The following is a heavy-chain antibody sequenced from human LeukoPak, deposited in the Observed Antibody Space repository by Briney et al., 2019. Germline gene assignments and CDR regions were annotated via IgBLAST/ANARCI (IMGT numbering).Heavy chain of an antibody. CDR1: GGSISSYY. CDR2: IYYSGST. J-gene: IGHJ4*02. CDR3: ARGYTEPYYFDY. Sequence: PSETLSLTCTVSGGSISSYYWSWIRQPPGKGLEWIGYIYYSGSTNYNPSLKSRVTISVDTSKNQFSLKLSSVTAADTAVYYCARGYTEPYYFDYWGQGTLATVSS. D-gene: IGHD5-18*01. V-gene: IGHV4-59*08.